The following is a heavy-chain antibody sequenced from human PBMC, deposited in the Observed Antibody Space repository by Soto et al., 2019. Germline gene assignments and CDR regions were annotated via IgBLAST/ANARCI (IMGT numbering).Heavy chain of an antibody. J-gene: IGHJ5*02. CDR2: ISSSGASI. CDR3: VRGGWSSSGGIAAS. Sequence: GSLRRTGSASGFTFSDYYMSWIRQAPGKGLEWVSYISSSGASIYYADSVKVRFTISRDNAENSLSLQMNSLRAEDTAVYYCVRGGWSSSGGIAASWGQGTLVTVYS. CDR1: GFTFSDYY. V-gene: IGHV3-11*01. D-gene: IGHD6-13*01.